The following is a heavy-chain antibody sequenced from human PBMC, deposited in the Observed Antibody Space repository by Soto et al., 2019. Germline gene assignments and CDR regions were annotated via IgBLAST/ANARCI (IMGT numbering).Heavy chain of an antibody. D-gene: IGHD3-22*01. Sequence: NPSETLSLTCTVSGGSISSGGYYWSWIRQHPGKGLEWIGTIYFSGTTYYNPSLKSRVTISVDTSKDQFSLNLSSVTAADTAVYYCARRDRSGFSYWLDTWGQGTLVTVSS. CDR2: IYFSGTT. CDR1: GGSISSGGYY. V-gene: IGHV4-31*03. J-gene: IGHJ5*02. CDR3: ARRDRSGFSYWLDT.